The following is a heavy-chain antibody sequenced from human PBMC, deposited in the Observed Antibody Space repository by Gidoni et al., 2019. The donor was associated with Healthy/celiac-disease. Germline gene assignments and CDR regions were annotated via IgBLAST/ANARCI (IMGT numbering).Heavy chain of an antibody. CDR1: GYTFTSYD. CDR2: MNPNSGNT. D-gene: IGHD2-15*01. Sequence: QVQLVQSGAAVKKPGASVKVSCTASGYTFTSYDINWVRQATGPGRAWMGWMNPNSGNTGYAQKFQGRVTMTRNTSISTAYMELSSLRSEDTAVYYCARGEGGYCSGGSCYSGRATRRRYYYYYMDVWGKGTTVTVSS. V-gene: IGHV1-8*01. J-gene: IGHJ6*03. CDR3: ARGEGGYCSGGSCYSGRATRRRYYYYYMDV.